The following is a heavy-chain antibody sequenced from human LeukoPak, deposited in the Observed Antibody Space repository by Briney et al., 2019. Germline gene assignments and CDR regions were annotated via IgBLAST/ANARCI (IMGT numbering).Heavy chain of an antibody. CDR2: INHSGST. CDR3: ARLKRGYSYGYYFDY. J-gene: IGHJ4*02. D-gene: IGHD5-18*01. V-gene: IGHV4-34*01. CDR1: GGSFIGFH. Sequence: PSETLSLTCAVYGGSFIGFHWNWIRQPPGKGLEWIGDINHSGSTNYNPSLTSRVTISVDPSKNQFSLNLSSVTAADTAVYYCARLKRGYSYGYYFDYWGQGTLVTVSS.